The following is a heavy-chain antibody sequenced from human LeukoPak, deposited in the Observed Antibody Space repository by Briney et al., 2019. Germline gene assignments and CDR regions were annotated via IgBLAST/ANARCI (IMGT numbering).Heavy chain of an antibody. Sequence: SETLSLTCTLSGGSISTYYWSWIRQPAGKGLEWIWRIHTSGSTNYNPYLKSRVTISVDKSKNQFSPKLTSVTAADTVVYYCARGPYGSGSYTFDYWGQGTLVTVSS. V-gene: IGHV4-4*07. CDR1: GGSISTYY. CDR2: IHTSGST. D-gene: IGHD3-10*01. CDR3: ARGPYGSGSYTFDY. J-gene: IGHJ4*02.